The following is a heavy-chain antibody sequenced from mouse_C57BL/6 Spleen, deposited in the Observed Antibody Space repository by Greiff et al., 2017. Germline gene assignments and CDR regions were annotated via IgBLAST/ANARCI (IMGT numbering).Heavy chain of an antibody. Sequence: VQLQQSGAELVKPGASVKISCKASGYAFSSYWMNWVKQRPGKGLEWIGQIYPGDGDTNYNGKFKGKATLTADKSSSTAYMQLSSLTSEDSAVYFCARTGLNWYFDVWGKGTTVTVSS. CDR3: ARTGLNWYFDV. D-gene: IGHD3-3*01. CDR1: GYAFSSYW. J-gene: IGHJ1*03. CDR2: IYPGDGDT. V-gene: IGHV1-80*01.